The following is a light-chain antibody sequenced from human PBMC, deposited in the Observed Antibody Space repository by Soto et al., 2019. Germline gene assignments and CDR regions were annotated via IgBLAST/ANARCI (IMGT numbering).Light chain of an antibody. CDR1: SSDVGGYNY. CDR2: DVS. Sequence: QSALTQPRSVSGSPGQSVTISCTGTSSDVGGYNYVSWYQQHPGKAPKLMIYDVSKRPSGVPDRFSGSKSGNTASLTISGLQDEDAADYCCCSYAGSYNWVFGGGTKLTVL. J-gene: IGLJ3*02. V-gene: IGLV2-11*01. CDR3: CSYAGSYNWV.